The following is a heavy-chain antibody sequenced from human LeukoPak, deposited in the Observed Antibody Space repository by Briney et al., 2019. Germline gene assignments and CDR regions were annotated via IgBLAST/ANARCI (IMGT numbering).Heavy chain of an antibody. J-gene: IGHJ5*02. D-gene: IGHD6-13*01. CDR3: AREIAAAEGSNWFDP. CDR1: GYTFTSYG. CDR2: IIAYNGNT. Sequence: ASVKVSCKASGYTFTSYGISWVRQAPGQGLEWVGWIIAYNGNTNYAQKLQGRVTMTTDTSTSTAYMELRSLRSDDTAVYYCAREIAAAEGSNWFDPWGQGTLVTVSS. V-gene: IGHV1-18*01.